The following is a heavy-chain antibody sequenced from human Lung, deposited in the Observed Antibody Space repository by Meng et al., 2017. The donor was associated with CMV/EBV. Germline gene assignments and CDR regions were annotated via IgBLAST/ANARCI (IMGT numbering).Heavy chain of an antibody. CDR2: ISYDGSKK. Sequence: SCAASGFTFSTYAMHWVRQAPGKGLEWVAVISYDGSKKYYADSVKGRFTISRDNSKNTLYLQMNSLRAEDTAIYYCARDVTPYSYGSIVRNWFDPWGQGTXVTVSS. V-gene: IGHV3-30-3*01. J-gene: IGHJ5*02. CDR3: ARDVTPYSYGSIVRNWFDP. D-gene: IGHD5-18*01. CDR1: GFTFSTYA.